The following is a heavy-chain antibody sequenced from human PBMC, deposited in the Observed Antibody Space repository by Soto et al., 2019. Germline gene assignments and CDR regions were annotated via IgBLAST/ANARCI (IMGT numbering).Heavy chain of an antibody. J-gene: IGHJ4*02. V-gene: IGHV3-64*01. Sequence: PGGSLRLSCAASGFTFSTYTMHWVRQAPGKGLEYVSAISGSGGSTYYANSVKGRFTISRDNSKNTLYLQMGSLRAEDMAIYYCARDVSTDRVAGAVWWGRGT. CDR3: ARDVSTDRVAGAVW. D-gene: IGHD6-19*01. CDR2: ISGSGGST. CDR1: GFTFSTYT.